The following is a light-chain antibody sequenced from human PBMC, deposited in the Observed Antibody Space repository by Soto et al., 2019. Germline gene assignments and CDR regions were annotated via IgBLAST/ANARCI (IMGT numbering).Light chain of an antibody. J-gene: IGKJ5*01. CDR2: GAH. CDR3: QQLNDSPPFT. Sequence: DNHITQSPSSVSASVGDRVTITERGSQGISSWLAWYQQKPGKAHKLLIYGAHTLQSGVPSGFSGSGSGTEFSLTISSLQPEDFETDYYQQLNDSPPFTFGHGTRLEIK. V-gene: IGKV1D-12*01. CDR1: QGISSW.